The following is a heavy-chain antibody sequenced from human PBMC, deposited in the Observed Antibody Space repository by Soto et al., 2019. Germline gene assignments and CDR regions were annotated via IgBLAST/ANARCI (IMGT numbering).Heavy chain of an antibody. J-gene: IGHJ6*02. CDR2: IDPSDSYT. V-gene: IGHV5-10-1*01. CDR1: GYSFTSYW. CDR3: ARPGFDYHGMDV. Sequence: GESLKISCKGSGYSFTSYWISWVRQMPGKGLEWMGRIDPSDSYTNYSPPFQGHVTISADKSISTAYLQWSSLKASDTAMYYCARPGFDYHGMDVWGQGTTVTVSS. D-gene: IGHD3-10*01.